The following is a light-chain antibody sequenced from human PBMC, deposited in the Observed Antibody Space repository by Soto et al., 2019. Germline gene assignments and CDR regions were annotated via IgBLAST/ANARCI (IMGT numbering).Light chain of an antibody. CDR3: QHYGTSAL. V-gene: IGKV3-20*01. CDR2: CAT. J-gene: IGKJ3*01. Sequence: EIVLTQSPGTLSSSPGERATLSCRASQSVSSSYFAWYQQKPGEAPRLLIYCATSRATGIPGRFRVSASGTNFPLIIRRLEPEDFAEYYCQHYGTSALFGPGTKVDIK. CDR1: QSVSSSY.